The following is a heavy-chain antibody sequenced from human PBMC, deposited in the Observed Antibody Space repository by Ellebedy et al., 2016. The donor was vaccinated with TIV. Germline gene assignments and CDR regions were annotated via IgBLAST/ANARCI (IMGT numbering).Heavy chain of an antibody. V-gene: IGHV3-23*01. Sequence: GGSLRLXCAASGFTFSSYAMSWVRQAPGKGLEWVSAISGSGGSTYYADSVKGRFTISRDNSKNTLYLQMNSLRAEDTAVYYCAKVEVGGWFGELFPDYYYYYGMDVWGQGTTVTVSS. CDR3: AKVEVGGWFGELFPDYYYYYGMDV. D-gene: IGHD3-10*01. CDR2: ISGSGGST. CDR1: GFTFSSYA. J-gene: IGHJ6*02.